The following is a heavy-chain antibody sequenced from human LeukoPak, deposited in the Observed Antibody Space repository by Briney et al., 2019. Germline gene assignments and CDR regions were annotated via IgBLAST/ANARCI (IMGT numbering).Heavy chain of an antibody. CDR2: IYHSGST. V-gene: IGHV4-38-2*02. CDR1: GYSISSGYY. Sequence: SETLSLTCNVSGYSISSGYYWGWIRQPPGKGLEWIGSIYHSGSTYYNPSLKSRVTISVDTSKNQFSLKLSSVTAADTAVYYCARGRRIVVVLGATRTHRDYYMDVWGKGTTVTVSS. CDR3: ARGRRIVVVLGATRTHRDYYMDV. D-gene: IGHD2-15*01. J-gene: IGHJ6*03.